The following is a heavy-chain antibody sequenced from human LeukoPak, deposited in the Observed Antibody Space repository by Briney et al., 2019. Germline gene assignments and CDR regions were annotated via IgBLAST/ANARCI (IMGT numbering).Heavy chain of an antibody. Sequence: GRSLRLSCAASGFTFSSYGMHWVRQAPGKGLEWVAVISYDGSNKYYADSVKGRFTISRDNSKNTLYLQMNSLRAEDTAVYYCAKDLARILDYWGQGTPVTVSS. CDR3: AKDLARILDY. CDR1: GFTFSSYG. D-gene: IGHD2-15*01. V-gene: IGHV3-30*18. J-gene: IGHJ4*02. CDR2: ISYDGSNK.